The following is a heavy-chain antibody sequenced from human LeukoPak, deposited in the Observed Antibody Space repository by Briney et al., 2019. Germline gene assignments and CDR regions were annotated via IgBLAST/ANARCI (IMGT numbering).Heavy chain of an antibody. CDR1: GFTFSRYE. CDR2: ISSSGDTI. Sequence: GGSLRLSCAASGFTFSRYEMNWVRQAPGKGLEWVSYISSSGDTIYYADSVKGRFTISRDNAKNSLYLQMNSLRAEDTALYYCAREGFFDYWGQGTLVTVSP. CDR3: AREGFFDY. J-gene: IGHJ4*02. V-gene: IGHV3-48*03.